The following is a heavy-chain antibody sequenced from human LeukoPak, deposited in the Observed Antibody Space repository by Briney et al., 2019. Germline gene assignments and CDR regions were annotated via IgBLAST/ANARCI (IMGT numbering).Heavy chain of an antibody. Sequence: SVKVSCKASGGTFSSYAISWVRQAPGQGLEWMRGIIPIFGTANYAQKFQGRVTITTDRSTSTAYMELSSLKSEDTAVYYCARAISDGFDYWGQGTLVTVSS. J-gene: IGHJ4*02. V-gene: IGHV1-69*05. D-gene: IGHD3-3*01. CDR3: ARAISDGFDY. CDR1: GGTFSSYA. CDR2: IIPIFGTA.